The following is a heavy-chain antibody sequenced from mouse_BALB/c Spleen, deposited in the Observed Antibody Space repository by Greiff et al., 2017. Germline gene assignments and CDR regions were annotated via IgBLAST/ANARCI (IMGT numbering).Heavy chain of an antibody. V-gene: IGHV5-17*02. D-gene: IGHD2-14*01. CDR1: GFTFSSFG. J-gene: IGHJ1*01. CDR2: ISSGSSNI. Sequence: EVMLVESGGGLVQPGGSRKLSCAASGFTFSSFGMHWVRQAPEKGLEWVAYISSGSSNIYYADTVKGRFTISRDNPKNTLFLQMTSLRSEDTAMYYFAREKVPWYFDVWGAGTTVTVSS. CDR3: AREKVPWYFDV.